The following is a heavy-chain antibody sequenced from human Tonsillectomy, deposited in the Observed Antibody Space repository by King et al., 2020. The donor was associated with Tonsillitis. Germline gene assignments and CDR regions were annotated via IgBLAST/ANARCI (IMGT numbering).Heavy chain of an antibody. D-gene: IGHD1-26*01. V-gene: IGHV3-7*02. CDR3: ARTRGSYSLDY. CDR1: GFTFSSYL. J-gene: IGHJ4*02. CDR2: IKQDGSEK. Sequence: VQLVESGGGFVQPGGSLRLSCAASGFTFSSYLMTWVRPAPGEGLEWVAHIKQDGSEKYYVDSVKGRFTISRDNAKNSLSLQMHSRRAEDAAVYYCARTRGSYSLDYWGQGTLVTVSS.